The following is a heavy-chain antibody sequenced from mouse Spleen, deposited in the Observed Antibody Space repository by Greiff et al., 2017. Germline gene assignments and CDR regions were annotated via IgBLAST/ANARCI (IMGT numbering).Heavy chain of an antibody. CDR3: ARVYYGYSWFAY. CDR2: INPSSGYT. CDR1: GYTFTSYT. Sequence: VQLVESAAELARPGASVKMSCKASGYTFTSYTMHWVKQRPGQGLEWIGYINPSSGYTEYNQKFKDKTTLTADKSSSTAYMQLSSLTSEDSAVYYCARVYYGYSWFAYWGQGTLVTVSA. D-gene: IGHD2-2*01. J-gene: IGHJ3*01. V-gene: IGHV1-4*02.